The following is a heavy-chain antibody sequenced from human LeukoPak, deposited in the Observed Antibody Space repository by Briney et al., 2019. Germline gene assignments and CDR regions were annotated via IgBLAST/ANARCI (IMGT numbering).Heavy chain of an antibody. D-gene: IGHD1-26*01. CDR3: ARHLGPYSASYLDY. Sequence: SGTLSLTCTVSGASISSSTYYWGWIRQSPGKGLEWIGSVNYAVNTYYNPSLKSRVTTSADTSKNQFSLKMNFVTAADTALYYCARHLGPYSASYLDYWGQGSLVTVSS. CDR2: VNYAVNT. CDR1: GASISSSTYY. J-gene: IGHJ4*02. V-gene: IGHV4-39*01.